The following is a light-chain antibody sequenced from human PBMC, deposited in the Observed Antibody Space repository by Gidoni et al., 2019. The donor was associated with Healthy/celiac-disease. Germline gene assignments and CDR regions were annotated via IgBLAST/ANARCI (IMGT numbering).Light chain of an antibody. J-gene: IGKJ2*03. V-gene: IGKV3-20*01. CDR3: QQYGSSPPGS. Sequence: IVLTQSPGTLSLSPGERATLSCRASQSVSSSYLAWYQQKPGQAPRLLIYGASSRATGIPDRFSGSVSGTDFTLTISRLEPEDFAVYYCQQYGSSPPGSFGQGTKLEIK. CDR2: GAS. CDR1: QSVSSSY.